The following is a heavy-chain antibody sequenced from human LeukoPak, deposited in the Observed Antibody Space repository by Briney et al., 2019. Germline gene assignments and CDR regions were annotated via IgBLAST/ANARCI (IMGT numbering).Heavy chain of an antibody. V-gene: IGHV1-69*04. J-gene: IGHJ4*02. D-gene: IGHD5-24*01. Sequence: SVKVSCKTSGGTFSSYTISWVRQAPGHGLEWMGRIIPILGIANYAQKFQGRVTITADKSTSTAYMELSSLRSEDTAVYYCARDGWGLSDGYNSDYWGQGTLVTVSS. CDR3: ARDGWGLSDGYNSDY. CDR2: IIPILGIA. CDR1: GGTFSSYT.